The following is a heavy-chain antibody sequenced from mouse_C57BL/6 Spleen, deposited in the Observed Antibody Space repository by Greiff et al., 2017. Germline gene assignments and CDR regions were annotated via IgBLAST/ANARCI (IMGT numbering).Heavy chain of an antibody. Sequence: QVQLQQSGPGLVAPSQSLSITCTVSGFSLTSYAISWVRQPPGKGLEWLGVIWTGGGTNYNSALKSRLSISKDNSKSQVFLKMNSLQTDDTARYYCASMITPDYYAMDYWGQGTSVTVSS. CDR1: GFSLTSYA. J-gene: IGHJ4*01. CDR3: ASMITPDYYAMDY. CDR2: IWTGGGT. D-gene: IGHD2-4*01. V-gene: IGHV2-9-1*01.